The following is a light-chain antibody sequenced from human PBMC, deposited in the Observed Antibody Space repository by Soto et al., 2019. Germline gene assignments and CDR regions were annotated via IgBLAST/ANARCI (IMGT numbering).Light chain of an antibody. CDR1: QSVSSY. CDR3: QQRSKFPT. Sequence: EIVLTQSPATLSLSPGERATLSCRASQSVSSYLAWYQQKPGQAPRLLISDASYRPTGIPARFSGSGSGTDFTLTISSLEPEDFAVYYCQQRSKFPTFGGGTKVEIK. CDR2: DAS. V-gene: IGKV3-11*01. J-gene: IGKJ4*01.